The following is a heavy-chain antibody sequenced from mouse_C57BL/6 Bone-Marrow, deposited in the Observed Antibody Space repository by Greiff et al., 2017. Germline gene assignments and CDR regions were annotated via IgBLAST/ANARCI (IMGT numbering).Heavy chain of an antibody. D-gene: IGHD2-4*01. CDR3: ARHRGYYDYDDGFAY. J-gene: IGHJ3*01. CDR2: ISGGGGNT. V-gene: IGHV5-9*01. CDR1: GFTFSSYT. Sequence: EVMLVESGGGLVKPGGSLKLSCAASGFTFSSYTMSWVRQTPEKRLEWVATISGGGGNTYYPDRVKGRFTISRDNAKNPLYLQMSSLRSEDTALYYCARHRGYYDYDDGFAYWGQGTLVTVSA.